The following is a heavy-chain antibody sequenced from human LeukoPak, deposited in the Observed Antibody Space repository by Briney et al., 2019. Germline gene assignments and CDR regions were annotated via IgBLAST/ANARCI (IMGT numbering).Heavy chain of an antibody. CDR3: ARDGGGIMSY. Sequence: SETLSLTCTVSGGSISSYYWSWIRQPAGQGLEWIGRIYTSWSTNYNPSLKSRVTMSVDTSTNQFSLKLSSVTAADTAVYYCARDGGGIMSYWGQGTLVTVSS. D-gene: IGHD3-16*01. J-gene: IGHJ4*02. CDR1: GGSISSYY. CDR2: IYTSWST. V-gene: IGHV4-4*07.